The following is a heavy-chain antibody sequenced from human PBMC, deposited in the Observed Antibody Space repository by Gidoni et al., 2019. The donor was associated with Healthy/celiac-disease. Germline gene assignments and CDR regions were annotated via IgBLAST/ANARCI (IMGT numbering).Heavy chain of an antibody. CDR2: IHHSGST. CDR3: ARGRRRGGEYYMNY. CDR1: GWSFSGYY. Sequence: QVQLQQCGAGLLKPSENLSLTCAVYGWSFSGYYWSWIRQPPGKGLEWIVEIHHSGSTNYNPSLKSRVTISVDTSKNQCSLKLSSVTAADTAVYYCARGRRRGGEYYMNYWGQGTLVTVSS. V-gene: IGHV4-34*01. J-gene: IGHJ4*02. D-gene: IGHD3-10*01.